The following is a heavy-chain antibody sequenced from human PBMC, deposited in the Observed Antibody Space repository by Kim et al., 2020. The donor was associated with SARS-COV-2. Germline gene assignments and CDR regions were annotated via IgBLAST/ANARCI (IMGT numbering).Heavy chain of an antibody. D-gene: IGHD5-18*01. V-gene: IGHV3-33*01. CDR3: ARAPLEYSYAPTLFDY. J-gene: IGHJ4*02. CDR1: GFTFSSYG. Sequence: GGSLRLSCAASGFTFSSYGMHWVRQAPGKGLEWVAVIWYDGSNKYYADSVKGRFTISRDNSKNTLYLQMNSLRAEDTAVYYCARAPLEYSYAPTLFDYWGQGTLVTVSS. CDR2: IWYDGSNK.